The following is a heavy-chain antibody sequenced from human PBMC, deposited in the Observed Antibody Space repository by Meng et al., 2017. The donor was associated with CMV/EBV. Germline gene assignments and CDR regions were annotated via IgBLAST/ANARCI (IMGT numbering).Heavy chain of an antibody. D-gene: IGHD1-26*01. J-gene: IGHJ4*02. CDR3: ARVIVGASPSFGY. CDR1: GYTFTGYY. V-gene: IGHV1-2*02. CDR2: INPNSGGT. Sequence: VKVSCKASGYTFTGYYMHWVRQAPGQGLEWMGWINPNSGGTNYAQKFQGRVTMTRDTSISTAYMELSRLRSDDTAVYYCARVIVGASPSFGYWGQGTLVTVSS.